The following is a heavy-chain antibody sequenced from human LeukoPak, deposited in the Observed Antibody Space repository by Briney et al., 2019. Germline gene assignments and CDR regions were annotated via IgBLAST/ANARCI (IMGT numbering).Heavy chain of an antibody. J-gene: IGHJ6*02. V-gene: IGHV4-4*07. CDR3: ARDSKVYDFWSGYYYYGMDV. D-gene: IGHD3-3*01. CDR1: GGSISSYY. Sequence: SETLSLTCTVSGGSISSYYWSWIRQPAGKGLEWIGRIHTSGSTNYNPSLWSRVTMSVDTSKNQFSLKLSSVTAADTAVYYCARDSKVYDFWSGYYYYGMDVWGQGTTVTVSS. CDR2: IHTSGST.